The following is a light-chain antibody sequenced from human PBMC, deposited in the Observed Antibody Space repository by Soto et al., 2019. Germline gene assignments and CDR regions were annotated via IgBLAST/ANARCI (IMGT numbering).Light chain of an antibody. Sequence: VPLSQSPSTMSGSVGDRVTITCRASQTISSWLAWYQQKPGKAPKLLIYKASTLKSGVPSRFSGSGSGTEFTLTISSLQPDDFAPYYCQHYNSYSEAFGQGTKVDI. CDR2: KAS. V-gene: IGKV1-5*03. CDR3: QHYNSYSEA. CDR1: QTISSW. J-gene: IGKJ1*01.